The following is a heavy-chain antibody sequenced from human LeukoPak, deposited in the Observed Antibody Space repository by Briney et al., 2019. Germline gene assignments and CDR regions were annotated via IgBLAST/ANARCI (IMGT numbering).Heavy chain of an antibody. V-gene: IGHV4-59*04. CDR2: IYYSGST. J-gene: IGHJ5*02. Sequence: SETLSLTCTVSGGSISSYYWSWIRQPPGKGLEWIGYIYYSGSTYYNPSLKSRVTISVDTSKNQFSLKLSSVTAADTAVYYCARHVHNCSGGSCHNWFDPWGQGTLVTVSS. CDR3: ARHVHNCSGGSCHNWFDP. CDR1: GGSISSYY. D-gene: IGHD2-15*01.